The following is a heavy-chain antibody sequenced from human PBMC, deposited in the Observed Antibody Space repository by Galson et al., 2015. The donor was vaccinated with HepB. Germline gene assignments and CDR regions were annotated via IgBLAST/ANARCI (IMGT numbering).Heavy chain of an antibody. CDR2: ISTSGDRS. D-gene: IGHD3-22*01. V-gene: IGHV3-23*01. CDR1: GFTFRNSA. J-gene: IGHJ4*02. CDR3: AKSGYDGSGYGFNDY. Sequence: SLRLSCAASGFTFRNSAMTWVRHAPGKGLEWVSGISTSGDRSYYPDSVRGRFSMTRDNSKNTVYLEMIGLRPEDTAIYYFAKSGYDGSGYGFNDYWGQGTQVTVTS.